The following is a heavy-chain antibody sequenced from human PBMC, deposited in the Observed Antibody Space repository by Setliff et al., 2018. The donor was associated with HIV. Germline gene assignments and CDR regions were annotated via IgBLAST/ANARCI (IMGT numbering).Heavy chain of an antibody. Sequence: SDTLSLTCTVSDSGTYYWSWIRQPAGKGLEWIGRVSSRGDTNYNPSLKSQVTMSVDTSKNQFSLKLTSVTASDTAVYYCARAAAGNTGPFDLWGQGSPVTVSS. D-gene: IGHD4-17*01. V-gene: IGHV4-4*07. CDR1: DSGTYY. J-gene: IGHJ4*02. CDR3: ARAAAGNTGPFDL. CDR2: VSSRGDT.